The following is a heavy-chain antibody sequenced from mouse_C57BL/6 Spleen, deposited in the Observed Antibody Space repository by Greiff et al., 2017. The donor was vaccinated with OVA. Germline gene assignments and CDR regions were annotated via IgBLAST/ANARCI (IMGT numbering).Heavy chain of an antibody. CDR2: IDPSDSYT. J-gene: IGHJ2*01. D-gene: IGHD4-1*01. CDR3: ASWGSGQTGLDY. V-gene: IGHV1-69*01. CDR1: GYTFTSYW. Sequence: VQLQQPGAELVMPGASVKLSCKASGYTFTSYWMHWVKQRPGQGLEWIGEIDPSDSYTNYNQKFKGKSTLTVDKSSSTAYMQLSSLTSEDSAVYYCASWGSGQTGLDYWGQGTTLTVSS.